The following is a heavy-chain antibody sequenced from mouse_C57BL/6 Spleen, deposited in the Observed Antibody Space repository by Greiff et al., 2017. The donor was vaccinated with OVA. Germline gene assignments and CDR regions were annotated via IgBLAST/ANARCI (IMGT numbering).Heavy chain of an antibody. V-gene: IGHV5-16*01. J-gene: IGHJ4*01. CDR3: ARETEQSSAMDY. D-gene: IGHD6-1*01. Sequence: EVKLVESEGGLVQPGSSMKLSCTASGFTFSDYYMAWVRQVPETGLEWVATINHDGSSTYYLDSLKSRFIISRDNAKNSLYLQMSSLKSEDTATYYCARETEQSSAMDYWGQGTSVTVSS. CDR1: GFTFSDYY. CDR2: INHDGSST.